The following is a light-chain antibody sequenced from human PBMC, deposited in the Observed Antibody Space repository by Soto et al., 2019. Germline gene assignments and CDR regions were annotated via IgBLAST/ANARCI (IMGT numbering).Light chain of an antibody. CDR1: ESINRW. Sequence: IHMSQAPFTLSSSIRVRGVFHFRASESINRWLAWYQQKPGKAPKLLIYDVSSLESGVPSRFSGSGSGTEFTLTISSLQPDDFATYYCQQYNSYPWTFGQGTKV. J-gene: IGKJ1*01. CDR3: QQYNSYPWT. CDR2: DVS. V-gene: IGKV1-5*01.